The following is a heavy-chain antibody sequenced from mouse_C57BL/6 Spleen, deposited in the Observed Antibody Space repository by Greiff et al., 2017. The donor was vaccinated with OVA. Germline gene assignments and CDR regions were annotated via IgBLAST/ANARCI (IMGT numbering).Heavy chain of an antibody. D-gene: IGHD4-1*02. CDR3: ACNWEAWFAY. CDR2: IDPSDSYT. CDR1: GYTFTSYW. Sequence: QVQLQQPGAELVRPGTSVKLSCKASGYTFTSYWMPWVKQRPGQGLEWIGVIDPSDSYTNYHQKFKGQATLTEDTSSSTAYMQLSSLTSEDSAVYYCACNWEAWFAYWGQGTLVTVSA. V-gene: IGHV1-59*01. J-gene: IGHJ3*01.